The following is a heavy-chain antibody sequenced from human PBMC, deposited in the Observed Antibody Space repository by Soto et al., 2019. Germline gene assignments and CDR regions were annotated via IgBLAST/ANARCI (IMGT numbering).Heavy chain of an antibody. CDR2: IDLGGIA. CDR3: ARDPFSDYSYYGLDV. Sequence: QLVESGGGLVQPGGSLRLSCAASGFSVSRSYMTWVRQAPGKGLEWVSIIDLGGIAHYTDSVKGRFTISRDSSQNTLYLQMTSLRAEDTAVYFCARDPFSDYSYYGLDVWGQGTTVTVSS. CDR1: GFSVSRSY. V-gene: IGHV3-66*01. D-gene: IGHD3-3*02. J-gene: IGHJ6*02.